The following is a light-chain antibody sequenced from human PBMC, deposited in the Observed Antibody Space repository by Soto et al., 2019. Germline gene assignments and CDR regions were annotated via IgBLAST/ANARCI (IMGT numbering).Light chain of an antibody. V-gene: IGKV3-15*01. CDR1: QSVSSN. Sequence: EAVMTLSLATLSVYPGETATLSCRASQSVSSNLAWYQQRPGEAPRLLIYDTLTRATGIPARFRGNGSGTEFTLTISGLQSEDSALYYCHQYNNWPPWTFGPGTKVAI. CDR2: DTL. J-gene: IGKJ1*01. CDR3: HQYNNWPPWT.